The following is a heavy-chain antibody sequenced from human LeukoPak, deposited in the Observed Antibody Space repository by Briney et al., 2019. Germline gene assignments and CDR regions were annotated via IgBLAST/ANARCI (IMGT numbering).Heavy chain of an antibody. V-gene: IGHV3-33*01. D-gene: IGHD1-26*01. Sequence: GSLRLSCAASGFTFSSYGMHWVRQAPGKGLEWVAVIWYDGSDKYYADSVKGRFTISRDNSKNTLYPQMNSLRAEDTAVYYCARALGASDAFDIWGQGTMVTVSS. J-gene: IGHJ3*02. CDR1: GFTFSSYG. CDR2: IWYDGSDK. CDR3: ARALGASDAFDI.